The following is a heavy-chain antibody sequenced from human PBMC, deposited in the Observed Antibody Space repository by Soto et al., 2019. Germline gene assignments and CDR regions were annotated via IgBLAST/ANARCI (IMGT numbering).Heavy chain of an antibody. CDR3: ATVDRSVALVGWFDP. CDR1: GGTFSSYV. D-gene: IGHD2-8*02. Sequence: QVHLEQSGAEVKKPGSSVKVSCKFSGGTFSSYVIIWVRPAPGQGLEWMGGLIPVSGTANYAQKFHGRVTISADAATNTADMELSSVRFDDTAVYYCATVDRSVALVGWFDPWCQGTLVTVSS. J-gene: IGHJ5*02. V-gene: IGHV1-69*01. CDR2: LIPVSGTA.